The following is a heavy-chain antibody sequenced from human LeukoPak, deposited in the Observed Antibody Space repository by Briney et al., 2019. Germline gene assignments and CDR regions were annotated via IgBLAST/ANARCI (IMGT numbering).Heavy chain of an antibody. Sequence: ASVKVSCKASGGTFSSYAISWVRQAPGQELEWMGGIIPIFGTANYAQKFQGRVSITTDESTSTAYMELSSLRSEDTAVYYCARDHRTTNYYMDVWGKGTTVTVSS. CDR2: IIPIFGTA. J-gene: IGHJ6*03. CDR1: GGTFSSYA. V-gene: IGHV1-69*05. CDR3: ARDHRTTNYYMDV. D-gene: IGHD1-1*01.